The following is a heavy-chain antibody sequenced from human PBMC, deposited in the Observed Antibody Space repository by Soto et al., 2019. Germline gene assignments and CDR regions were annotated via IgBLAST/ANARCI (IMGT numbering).Heavy chain of an antibody. CDR2: IYTSGST. Sequence: PSETLSLTCSVSGGSINSGGYFWSWTRQHPGKGLEWIGHIYTSGSTAYNPSLRSRITTSVDTSKNQSPLRLSSVTAADTAVYYCARTRDDYGVSSWFDPWGQGTLVTVSS. CDR1: GGSINSGGYF. V-gene: IGHV4-30-4*08. CDR3: ARTRDDYGVSSWFDP. J-gene: IGHJ5*02. D-gene: IGHD4-17*01.